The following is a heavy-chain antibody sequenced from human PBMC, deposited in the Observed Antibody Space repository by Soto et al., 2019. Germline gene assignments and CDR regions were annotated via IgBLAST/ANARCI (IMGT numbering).Heavy chain of an antibody. CDR2: INGSGGST. Sequence: DVQLLESGGGLVQPGGSLRLSCVVSGFTFSNYAMSWVRQAPGKGLEWVSEINGSGGSTYYADSVEGRFTISRDNSKSTLYLQMNSLRAEDTAVYYCAKDLCFGNTYGYFNYWGQGTLVTVSS. D-gene: IGHD3-10*01. V-gene: IGHV3-23*01. CDR1: GFTFSNYA. CDR3: AKDLCFGNTYGYFNY. J-gene: IGHJ4*02.